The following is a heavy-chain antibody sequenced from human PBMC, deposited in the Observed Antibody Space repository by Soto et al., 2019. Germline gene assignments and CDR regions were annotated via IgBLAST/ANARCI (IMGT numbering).Heavy chain of an antibody. Sequence: GGSLRLSCAASGFTLSSHGMTWVRQAPGKGLEWVANIEHDGSEKYYVDSVKGRFTISRDNAKKSLYLQMNSLKAEDTAVYYCARDKMAYCSGDCYAGSYYYGMDVWGQGTTVTVSS. D-gene: IGHD2-21*02. CDR1: GFTLSSHG. CDR2: IEHDGSEK. V-gene: IGHV3-7*03. J-gene: IGHJ6*02. CDR3: ARDKMAYCSGDCYAGSYYYGMDV.